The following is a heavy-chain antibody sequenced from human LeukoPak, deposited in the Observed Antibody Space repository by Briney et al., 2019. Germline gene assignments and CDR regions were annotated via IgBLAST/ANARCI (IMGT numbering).Heavy chain of an antibody. CDR3: VRDLGHSRHYFEY. CDR1: GFIFSDYS. D-gene: IGHD7-27*01. Sequence: GGSLRLSCVASGFIFSDYSMNWVRQAPGKGLEWISYIGISSGNTKYADSVKGRFTISGDNAKNSLYLQMNSLRVEDTAVYFCVRDLGHSRHYFEYWGQGALVTVSS. J-gene: IGHJ4*02. V-gene: IGHV3-48*04. CDR2: IGISSGNT.